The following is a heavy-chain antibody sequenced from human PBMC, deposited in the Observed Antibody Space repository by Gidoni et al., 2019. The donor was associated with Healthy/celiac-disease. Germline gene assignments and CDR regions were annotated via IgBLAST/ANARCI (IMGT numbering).Heavy chain of an antibody. V-gene: IGHV4-59*01. Sequence: QVQLQESGPGLVKPSETLSLTCTVSGGSISRYYWSWIRQPPGKGLEWIWYIYYSGSTNYNPSLKSRVTISVDTSKNQFALKLSSVTAADTAVYYCARDLNGLDYWGQGTLVTVSS. CDR2: IYYSGST. J-gene: IGHJ4*02. CDR1: GGSISRYY. D-gene: IGHD2-8*01. CDR3: ARDLNGLDY.